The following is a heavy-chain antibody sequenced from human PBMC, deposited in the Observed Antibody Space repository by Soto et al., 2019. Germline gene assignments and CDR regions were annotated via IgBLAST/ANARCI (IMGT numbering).Heavy chain of an antibody. V-gene: IGHV4-59*12. CDR1: GGSISSYY. J-gene: IGHJ6*03. CDR2: IYYSGSA. D-gene: IGHD6-6*01. Sequence: SETLSLTCTVSGGSISSYYWSWIRQPPGKGLEWIGYIYYSGSANYNPSLKSRVTISVDTSKYQFSLKLSSVTAADMAVYYCARGCSSSYYYYYYMDVWGKGTTVTVSS. CDR3: ARGCSSSYYYYYYMDV.